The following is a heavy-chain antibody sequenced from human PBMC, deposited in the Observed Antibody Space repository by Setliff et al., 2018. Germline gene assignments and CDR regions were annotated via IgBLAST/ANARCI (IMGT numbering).Heavy chain of an antibody. CDR3: ARRMWELRSDAFDI. CDR1: GYTFTSYD. D-gene: IGHD1-26*01. V-gene: IGHV1-8*02. Sequence: ASVKVSCKASGYTFTSYDINWVRQATGQGLEWMGWMNPNSGNTNYAQRFQGRVTMTRDTSTSTVYMELSSLRSEDTAVYYCARRMWELRSDAFDIWGQGTMVTV. CDR2: MNPNSGNT. J-gene: IGHJ3*02.